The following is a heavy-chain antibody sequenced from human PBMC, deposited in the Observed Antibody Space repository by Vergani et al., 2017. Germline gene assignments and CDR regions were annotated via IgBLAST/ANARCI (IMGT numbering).Heavy chain of an antibody. CDR3: ARSGRDGYKRAFDI. D-gene: IGHD5-24*01. Sequence: EVQLVESGGGLVQPGGSLRLSCAASGFTFSSYSMNWVRQAPGKGLEWVSSISSSSSYIYYADSVKGRFTISRDNAKNSLYLQMNSLRAEDTAVYYCARSGRDGYKRAFDIWGQGTMVTVSS. CDR1: GFTFSSYS. CDR2: ISSSSSYI. J-gene: IGHJ3*02. V-gene: IGHV3-21*01.